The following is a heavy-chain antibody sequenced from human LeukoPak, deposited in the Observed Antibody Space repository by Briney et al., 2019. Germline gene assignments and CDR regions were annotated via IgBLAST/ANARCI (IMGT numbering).Heavy chain of an antibody. CDR1: GGSISSGGYY. J-gene: IGHJ4*02. D-gene: IGHD3-22*01. CDR2: IYYSGST. V-gene: IGHV4-31*03. CDR3: AHSSGYYDPFDY. Sequence: SETLSLTCTVSGGSISSGGYYWGWIRQHPGKGLEWIGYIYYSGSTYYNPSLKSRVTISVDTSKNQFSLKLSSVTAADTAVYYCAHSSGYYDPFDYWGQGTLVTVSS.